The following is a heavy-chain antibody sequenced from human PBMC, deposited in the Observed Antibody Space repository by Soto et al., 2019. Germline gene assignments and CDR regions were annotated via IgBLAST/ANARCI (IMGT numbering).Heavy chain of an antibody. J-gene: IGHJ4*02. V-gene: IGHV3-7*01. Sequence: GGSLRLSCAASGFTFSNYWMNWVRQAPGKGLEWVANIKEDGSDKHYVDSVKGRFTISRDNPKNSLFLQMNSLRAEDTAVYYCVTDRDYSKAYWGQGTL. CDR1: GFTFSNYW. CDR3: VTDRDYSKAY. CDR2: IKEDGSDK. D-gene: IGHD4-4*01.